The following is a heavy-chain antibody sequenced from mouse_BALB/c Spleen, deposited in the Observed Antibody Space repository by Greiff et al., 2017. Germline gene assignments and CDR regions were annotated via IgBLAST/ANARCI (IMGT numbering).Heavy chain of an antibody. D-gene: IGHD1-2*01. Sequence: QVQLQQSGAELVRPGVSVKISCKGSGYTFTDYAMHWVKQSHAKSLEWIGVISTYYGDASYNQKFKGKATMTVDKSSSTAYMELARLTSEDSAIYYCARSGGYGYFDYWGQGTTLTVSS. CDR3: ARSGGYGYFDY. J-gene: IGHJ2*01. CDR1: GYTFTDYA. CDR2: ISTYYGDA. V-gene: IGHV1S137*01.